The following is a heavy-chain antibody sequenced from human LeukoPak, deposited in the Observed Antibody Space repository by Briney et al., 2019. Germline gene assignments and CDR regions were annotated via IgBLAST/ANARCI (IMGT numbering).Heavy chain of an antibody. Sequence: MTGGSLRLSCAASGFTFSSYNMNWVRQAPGKGLEWVAYISIGTSFIYYADSVKGRFTISRDNAKNSLYLQVNSLRAEDTAVYYCARSPTFRGWFDPWGQGTLVTVSS. V-gene: IGHV3-21*01. J-gene: IGHJ5*02. CDR3: ARSPTFRGWFDP. D-gene: IGHD2/OR15-2a*01. CDR1: GFTFSSYN. CDR2: ISIGTSFI.